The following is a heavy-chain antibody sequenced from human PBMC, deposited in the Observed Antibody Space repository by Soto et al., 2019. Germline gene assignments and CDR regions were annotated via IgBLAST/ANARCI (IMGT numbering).Heavy chain of an antibody. CDR1: GFTFDDYG. Sequence: EVQLVESGGGVVRPGGSLRLSCAASGFTFDDYGMSWVRQAPGKGLEWVSGINWNGGSTGYADSVKGRFTISRDNAKNSLYLQLNSLRAEDTALYHSARDRGEWLALDYWGQGTLVTLSS. CDR2: INWNGGST. CDR3: ARDRGEWLALDY. D-gene: IGHD6-19*01. J-gene: IGHJ4*02. V-gene: IGHV3-20*01.